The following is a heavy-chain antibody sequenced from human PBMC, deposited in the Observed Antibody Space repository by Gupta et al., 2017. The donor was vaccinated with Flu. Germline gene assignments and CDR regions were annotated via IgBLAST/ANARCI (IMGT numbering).Heavy chain of an antibody. J-gene: IGHJ6*02. CDR2: IYYTGTT. CDR3: ARRFARGNDYYGMDV. CDR1: GGSLSGYY. V-gene: IGHV4-59*08. D-gene: IGHD3-10*01. Sequence: QVQLQESGPGLVKPSETLSLTCTVSGGSLSGYYWNWIRQPPGKGLEWIGYIYYTGTTNYNPSLRSRVTISVDTSRNEFSLKLSSVTAADTAVYYCARRFARGNDYYGMDVWGQGTTVTVSS.